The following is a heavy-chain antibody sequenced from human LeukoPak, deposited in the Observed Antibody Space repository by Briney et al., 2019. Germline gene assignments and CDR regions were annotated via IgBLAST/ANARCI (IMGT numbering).Heavy chain of an antibody. J-gene: IGHJ4*02. CDR1: GFTFSSYA. V-gene: IGHV3-23*01. CDR2: ISGSGGST. CDR3: ARMLRFGEPRMAGVDY. Sequence: PGGSLRLSCAASGFTFSSYAMSWVRQAPGKGLEWVSAISGSGGSTYYADSVKGRFTISRDNPKNTLYLQMNSLRAEDTAVYYCARMLRFGEPRMAGVDYWGQGTPVTVSS. D-gene: IGHD3-10*01.